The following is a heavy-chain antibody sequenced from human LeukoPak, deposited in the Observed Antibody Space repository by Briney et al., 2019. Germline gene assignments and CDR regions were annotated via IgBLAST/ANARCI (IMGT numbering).Heavy chain of an antibody. D-gene: IGHD3-16*01. J-gene: IGHJ4*02. CDR1: GFTFSDYY. Sequence: KTGESLRLSCAASGFTFSDYYMSWIRQAPGKGLEWVSYISSSGSTIYYADSVKGRFTISRDNAKNSLYLQMNSLRAEDTAVYYCVKLPLYYQTYDSDDSWGQGTLVTVSS. CDR2: ISSSGSTI. V-gene: IGHV3-11*01. CDR3: VKLPLYYQTYDSDDS.